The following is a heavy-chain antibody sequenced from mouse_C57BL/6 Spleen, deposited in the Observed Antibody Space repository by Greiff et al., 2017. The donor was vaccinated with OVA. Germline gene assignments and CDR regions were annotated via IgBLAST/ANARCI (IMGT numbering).Heavy chain of an antibody. CDR1: GYAFTNYL. CDR3: ASQGYYGSSPHAMDY. J-gene: IGHJ4*01. V-gene: IGHV1-54*01. CDR2: INPGSGGT. D-gene: IGHD1-1*01. Sequence: QVHVKQSGAELVRPGTSVTVSCKASGYAFTNYLIEWVKQRPGQGLEWIGVINPGSGGTNYNEKFKGKATLTADKSSSTAYMQRSSLTSEVSSVVFCASQGYYGSSPHAMDYWGQGTSVTVSS.